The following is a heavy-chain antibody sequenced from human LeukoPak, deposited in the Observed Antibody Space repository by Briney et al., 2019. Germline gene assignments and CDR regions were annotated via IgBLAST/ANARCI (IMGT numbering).Heavy chain of an antibody. Sequence: PGGSLRLSCAASGFTFSSYGMHWVRQAPGKGLEWVAVISYDGSNKYYADSVKGRFTISRDNSKNTLYLQMNSLRAEDTAVYYCAEAGTWLWGFEYWGQGTLVTVSS. J-gene: IGHJ4*02. CDR2: ISYDGSNK. V-gene: IGHV3-30*03. CDR1: GFTFSSYG. D-gene: IGHD3-16*01. CDR3: AEAGTWLWGFEY.